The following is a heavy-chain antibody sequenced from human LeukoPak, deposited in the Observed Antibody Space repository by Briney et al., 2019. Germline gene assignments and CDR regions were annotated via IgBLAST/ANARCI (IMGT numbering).Heavy chain of an antibody. D-gene: IGHD3-10*01. J-gene: IGHJ6*03. CDR1: GGSISSSNW. CDR2: IYHSGST. Sequence: SETLSLTCAVSGGSISSSNWWSWVRQPPGKGLEWIGEIYHSGSTNYNPSLKSRVTISVDKSKNQFSLKLSSVTAADTAVYYCARGTGELRGYYYYYYMDVWGKGTTVTISS. V-gene: IGHV4-4*02. CDR3: ARGTGELRGYYYYYYMDV.